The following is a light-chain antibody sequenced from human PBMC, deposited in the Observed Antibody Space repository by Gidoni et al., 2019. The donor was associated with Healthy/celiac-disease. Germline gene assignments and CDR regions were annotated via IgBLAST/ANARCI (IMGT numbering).Light chain of an antibody. CDR1: QSVSSSY. Sequence: EIVLTPSPGTLSLSPGERATLSCRASQSVSSSYLAWYQQKPGQAPRLLIYGASSRATGRPDRFSGSGSGTDFTLTISRLEPEDFALYYCQQYGSSPLTFGGXTKVEIK. J-gene: IGKJ4*01. V-gene: IGKV3-20*01. CDR3: QQYGSSPLT. CDR2: GAS.